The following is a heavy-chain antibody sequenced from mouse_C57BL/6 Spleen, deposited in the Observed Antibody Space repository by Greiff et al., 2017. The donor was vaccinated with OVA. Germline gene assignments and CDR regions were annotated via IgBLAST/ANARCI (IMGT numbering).Heavy chain of an antibody. J-gene: IGHJ1*03. D-gene: IGHD1-1*01. CDR2: SRNKANDYTT. V-gene: IGHV7-1*01. CDR3: ARHALRYWYFDV. CDR1: GFTFSDFY. Sequence: EVKLMESGGGLVQSGRSLRLSCATSGFTFSDFYMEWVRQAPGKGLEWIAASRNKANDYTTEYSASVKGRFIVSRDTSQSILYLQMNALRAEDTAIYYCARHALRYWYFDVWGTGTTVTVSS.